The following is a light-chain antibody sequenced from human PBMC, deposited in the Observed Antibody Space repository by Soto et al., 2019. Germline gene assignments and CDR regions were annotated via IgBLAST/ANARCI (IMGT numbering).Light chain of an antibody. CDR1: SSDVGGYNH. V-gene: IGLV2-14*01. CDR3: SSFTNSLTLV. CDR2: EVS. J-gene: IGLJ3*02. Sequence: QSALTQPASVSGSPGQSITISCTGSSSDVGGYNHVSWYQQHPGKAPKLIIYEVSNRPSGVSNRFSGSKSGNTASLTISGLQADDEADYYCSSFTNSLTLVFGGGTKLTVL.